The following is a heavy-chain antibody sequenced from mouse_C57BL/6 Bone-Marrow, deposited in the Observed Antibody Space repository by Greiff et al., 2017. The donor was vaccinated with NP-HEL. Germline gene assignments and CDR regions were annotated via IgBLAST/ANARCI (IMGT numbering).Heavy chain of an antibody. CDR2: IHPNSGST. CDR3: ARRDYYGRLFAY. D-gene: IGHD1-1*01. J-gene: IGHJ3*01. Sequence: QVQLQQPGAELVKPGASVKLSCKASGYTFTSYWMHWVKQRPGQGLEWIGMIHPNSGSTNYNEKFKSKAKLTVDKSSSTAYMQLSSLTSEDSAVYYCARRDYYGRLFAYWGQGTLVTVSA. V-gene: IGHV1-64*01. CDR1: GYTFTSYW.